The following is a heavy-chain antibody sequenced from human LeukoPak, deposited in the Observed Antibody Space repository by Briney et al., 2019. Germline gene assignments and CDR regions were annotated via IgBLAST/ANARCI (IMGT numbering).Heavy chain of an antibody. CDR3: ARSSSGWYKYFQH. D-gene: IGHD6-19*01. V-gene: IGHV4-59*01. Sequence: SETLSLTCTVSGVSISSYYWSWIRQPPGKGLEWIGYIYYSGSTNYNPSLKSRVTISVDTSKNQFSLKLSSVTAADTAVYYCARSSSGWYKYFQHWGQGTLVTVSS. CDR2: IYYSGST. CDR1: GVSISSYY. J-gene: IGHJ1*01.